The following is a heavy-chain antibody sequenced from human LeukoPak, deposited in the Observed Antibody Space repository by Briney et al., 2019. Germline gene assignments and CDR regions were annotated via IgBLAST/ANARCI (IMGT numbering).Heavy chain of an antibody. CDR3: ARDGRGRGVLDY. CDR1: GFTFSTYG. D-gene: IGHD3-10*01. CDR2: IWYDGNNK. J-gene: IGHJ4*02. Sequence: PGRSLRLSCAASGFTFSTYGMHWVRQAPGKGLEWVAVIWYDGNNKYYADSVKGRFTISRDISKNTLYLQMNSLRPEDTAFYYCARDGRGRGVLDYWGQGTLVTVSS. V-gene: IGHV3-33*01.